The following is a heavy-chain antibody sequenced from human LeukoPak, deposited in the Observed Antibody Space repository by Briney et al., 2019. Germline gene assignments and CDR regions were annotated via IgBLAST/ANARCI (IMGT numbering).Heavy chain of an antibody. D-gene: IGHD3-10*01. Sequence: SETRPLTCAVYGGSFSGYYWSWIRQPPGKGLEWIGEINHSGSTNYNPSLKSRVTISVDTSKNQFSLKLSSVTAADTAVYYCARHAGLYYGSGSYYYWGQGTLVTVSS. V-gene: IGHV4-34*01. CDR2: INHSGST. CDR1: GGSFSGYY. J-gene: IGHJ4*02. CDR3: ARHAGLYYGSGSYYY.